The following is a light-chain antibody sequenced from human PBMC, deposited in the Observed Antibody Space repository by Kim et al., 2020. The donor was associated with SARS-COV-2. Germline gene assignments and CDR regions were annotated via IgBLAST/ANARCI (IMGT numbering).Light chain of an antibody. V-gene: IGKV1-39*01. J-gene: IGKJ5*01. Sequence: ASVGDRVTMTCRASQGITNYLSWYQQKPGKAPNLLIYAASSLQSGVPSRFSGSGSGADFTLTISSLQPEDFATYYCQQSYTTPRTFGQGTRLEIK. CDR3: QQSYTTPRT. CDR2: AAS. CDR1: QGITNY.